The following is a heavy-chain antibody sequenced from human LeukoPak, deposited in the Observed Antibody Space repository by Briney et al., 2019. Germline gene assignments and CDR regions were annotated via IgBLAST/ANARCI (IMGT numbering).Heavy chain of an antibody. CDR1: GFTFDDYG. D-gene: IGHD1-26*01. CDR2: INWNGGST. Sequence: GGSLRLSCAASGFTFDDYGMSWVRQAPGKGLEWVSGINWNGGSTVYADSVKGRFTISRDNAKNSLYLQMNSLRAEDTALYYCARVRGRCYYYYYMDVWGKGTTVTVSS. CDR3: ARVRGRCYYYYYMDV. V-gene: IGHV3-20*04. J-gene: IGHJ6*03.